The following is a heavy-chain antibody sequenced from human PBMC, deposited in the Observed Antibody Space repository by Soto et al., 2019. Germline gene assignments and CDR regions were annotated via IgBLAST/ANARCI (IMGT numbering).Heavy chain of an antibody. Sequence: GGSLRLSCVLSGFMFIDHAMNWVRQAPGKGPEWISRIDESGGTTSYADSVKGRFTISRDNTRDSLYLHMSNLRAEDTAIYYCARDRSLNFAVPPYGMDVWGPGTTVTVSS. CDR1: GFMFIDHA. V-gene: IGHV3-48*03. D-gene: IGHD3-3*01. CDR2: IDESGGTT. CDR3: ARDRSLNFAVPPYGMDV. J-gene: IGHJ6*02.